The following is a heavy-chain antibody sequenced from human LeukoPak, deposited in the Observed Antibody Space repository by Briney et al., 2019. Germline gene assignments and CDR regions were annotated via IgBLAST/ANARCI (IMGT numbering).Heavy chain of an antibody. CDR2: ISYDGSNK. D-gene: IGHD6-19*01. CDR1: GFTFSTYG. Sequence: GGSLRLSCAASGFTFSTYGMHWVRQAPGKGLEWVAVISYDGSNKYYADSVKGRFTISRDNSKNTLHLQMNSLRAEDTAVYYCAKDAYSSGWYEGWFDPWGQGTLVTVSS. V-gene: IGHV3-30*12. J-gene: IGHJ5*02. CDR3: AKDAYSSGWYEGWFDP.